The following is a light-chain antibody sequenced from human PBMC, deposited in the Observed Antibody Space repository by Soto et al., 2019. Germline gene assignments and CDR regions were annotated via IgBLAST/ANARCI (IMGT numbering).Light chain of an antibody. Sequence: DFQLIQSPSVLVPSVGDRVTSDXRASKGLTIFLAWYQQKEGXAPKXXXYFXSTLQTGVPSRLSGSGSGTEFTLTISSLQPEDFAAYYCQQLHSYTITFGQGTRLEIK. V-gene: IGKV1-9*01. CDR2: FXS. CDR1: KGLTIF. J-gene: IGKJ5*01. CDR3: QQLHSYTIT.